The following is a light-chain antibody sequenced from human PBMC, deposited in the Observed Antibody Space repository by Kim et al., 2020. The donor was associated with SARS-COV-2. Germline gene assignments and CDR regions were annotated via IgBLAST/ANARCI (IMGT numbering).Light chain of an antibody. Sequence: ALGQTVRITCQGDSRRRYYASWYQQKAGQAPVLFIYGGNNRPSGIPDRFSGSSSGNAASLTITGAQAEDEADYYCNSRDSSGNHYVFGTGTKVTVL. CDR3: NSRDSSGNHYV. CDR2: GGN. V-gene: IGLV3-19*01. J-gene: IGLJ1*01. CDR1: SRRRYY.